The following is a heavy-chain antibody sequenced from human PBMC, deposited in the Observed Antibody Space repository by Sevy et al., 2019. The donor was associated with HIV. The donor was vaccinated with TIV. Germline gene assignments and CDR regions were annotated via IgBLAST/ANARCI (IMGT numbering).Heavy chain of an antibody. CDR3: AGWGRFGELLRSAFDI. Sequence: SETLSLTCSVSGGSISSYYWNWIRQPPGKGLEWIGYIYDSGSTNYNPSLKSRVTISVDRSKNQFSLKLTSVTAADTAVYYCAGWGRFGELLRSAFDIWGQGTMVTVSS. V-gene: IGHV4-59*01. J-gene: IGHJ3*02. CDR1: GGSISSYY. D-gene: IGHD3-10*01. CDR2: IYDSGST.